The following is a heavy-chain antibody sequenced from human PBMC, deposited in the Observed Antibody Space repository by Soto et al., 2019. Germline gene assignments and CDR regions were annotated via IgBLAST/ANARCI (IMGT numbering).Heavy chain of an antibody. D-gene: IGHD1-26*01. Sequence: PGGSLRLSCAASGFTFSSYWMTWVRQAPGKGLEWVANINQDGSEKYYVDSVKGRFTISRDNAKNSLYLQMNSLRVEDTAVYYCVGSPGAMMYNWFDPWGQGTLVTVSS. CDR2: INQDGSEK. CDR1: GFTFSSYW. J-gene: IGHJ5*02. CDR3: VGSPGAMMYNWFDP. V-gene: IGHV3-7*01.